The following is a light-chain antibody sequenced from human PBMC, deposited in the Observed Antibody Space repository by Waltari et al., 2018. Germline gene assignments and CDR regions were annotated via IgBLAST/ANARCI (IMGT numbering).Light chain of an antibody. CDR3: QKYDRLPAT. CDR2: ETS. CDR1: QSVRKY. Sequence: LSCRASQSVRKYVAWYQQKPGQAPRLLIYETSIRATGIPDRFSGSGFGTDFSLTISSLDPEDFAVYFCQKYDRLPATFGQGTRVEIK. J-gene: IGKJ1*01. V-gene: IGKV3-20*01.